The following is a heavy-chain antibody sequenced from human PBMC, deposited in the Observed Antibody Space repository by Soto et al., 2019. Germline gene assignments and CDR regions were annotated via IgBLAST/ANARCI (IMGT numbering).Heavy chain of an antibody. Sequence: GGSLRLSCAASGFTFSSYVTHWVRQAPGKGLEWVAVISHDGSKKYYADSVKGRFTISRDNSKNTLYLQMNSLRAEDTAVYYWAKGRPDCVSTTCYLLVAFDIWGQGTMVTVSS. J-gene: IGHJ3*02. V-gene: IGHV3-30*18. CDR3: AKGRPDCVSTTCYLLVAFDI. CDR2: ISHDGSKK. CDR1: GFTFSSYV. D-gene: IGHD2-2*01.